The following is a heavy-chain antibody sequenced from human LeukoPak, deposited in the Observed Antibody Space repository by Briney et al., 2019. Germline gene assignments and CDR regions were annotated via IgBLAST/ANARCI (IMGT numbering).Heavy chain of an antibody. CDR1: GGTFSSYA. D-gene: IGHD2-2*01. Sequence: GASVKVSCKASGGTFSSYAISWVRQAPGQGLEWMGGIIPIFGTANYAQEFQGRVTITTDESTSTAYMELSSLRSEDTAVYYCARDIAVVPAQDNGLHYYYMDVWGKRTTVTVSS. CDR3: ARDIAVVPAQDNGLHYYYMDV. V-gene: IGHV1-69*05. J-gene: IGHJ6*03. CDR2: IIPIFGTA.